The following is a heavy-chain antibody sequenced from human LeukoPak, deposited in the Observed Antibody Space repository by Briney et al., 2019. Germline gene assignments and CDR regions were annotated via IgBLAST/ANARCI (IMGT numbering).Heavy chain of an antibody. D-gene: IGHD1-26*01. J-gene: IGHJ4*02. CDR2: IYYSGST. CDR1: GGSISSNNYY. CDR3: ARQRAGGNYLGYFDY. Sequence: SETLSLTCTVSGGSISSNNYYWGWIRQPPGKGLEWIGSIYYSGSTYYNPSLKSRVTISVDTSKNQLSLKLSSVTAADTAVYYCARQRAGGNYLGYFDYWGQGTLVTVSS. V-gene: IGHV4-39*01.